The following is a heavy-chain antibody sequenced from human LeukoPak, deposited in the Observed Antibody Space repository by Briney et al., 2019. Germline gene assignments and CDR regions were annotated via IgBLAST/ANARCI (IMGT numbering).Heavy chain of an antibody. CDR3: ARDRYDFWSGYYHYYGMDV. V-gene: IGHV4-31*03. CDR2: IYYSGST. J-gene: IGHJ6*02. CDR1: GGSISSGGYY. Sequence: SETLSLTCTVSGGSISSGGYYWSWIRQHPAKGLEWIGYIYYSGSTYYNPSLKSRVTISVDTSKNQFSLKLSSVTAADTAVYYCARDRYDFWSGYYHYYGMDVWDQGTTVTVSS. D-gene: IGHD3-3*01.